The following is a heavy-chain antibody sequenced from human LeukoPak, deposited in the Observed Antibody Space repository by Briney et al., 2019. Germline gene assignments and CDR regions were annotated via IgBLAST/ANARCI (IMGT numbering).Heavy chain of an antibody. J-gene: IGHJ4*02. V-gene: IGHV1-24*01. Sequence: APVKVSCKVSGYTLTELSMHWVRQAPGTGLEWMGGFDTEDGETIYAQKFQGRVTMTEDTSTDTAYMELSSLRSEDTAVYYCATGRIMITFGGVIVIPPLGYWGQGTLVTVSS. CDR2: FDTEDGET. CDR1: GYTLTELS. CDR3: ATGRIMITFGGVIVIPPLGY. D-gene: IGHD3-16*02.